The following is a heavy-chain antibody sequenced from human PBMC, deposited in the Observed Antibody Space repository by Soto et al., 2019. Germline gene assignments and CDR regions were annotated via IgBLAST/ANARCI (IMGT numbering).Heavy chain of an antibody. CDR1: GGSISSSSYY. CDR2: SYYSGST. J-gene: IGHJ6*03. D-gene: IGHD1-1*01. Sequence: QLQLQESGPGLVKPSETLFLTCTVSGGSISSSSYYWGWLRQPPGKGLEWIGISYYSGSTYYNPSLKSRLTISVNPPKTQFSLKLSSVTAADTAVYYCARPRTDSLSYYYYMSVWGKGSTVTVSS. CDR3: ARPRTDSLSYYYYMSV. V-gene: IGHV4-39*01.